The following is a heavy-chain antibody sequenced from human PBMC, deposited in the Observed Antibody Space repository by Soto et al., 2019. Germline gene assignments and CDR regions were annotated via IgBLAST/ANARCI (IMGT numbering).Heavy chain of an antibody. Sequence: EVQLVESGGGLVKPGGSLRLSCVASGFTFSSYSMNWVRQAPGKGLEWVSSISSSSSYIYYADSVKGRFTISRDNAKNSLYLQMNSLRAEDTAVYYCARDPSTSGYFLFAEYFQHWGQGTLVTVSS. D-gene: IGHD3-3*01. J-gene: IGHJ1*01. CDR2: ISSSSSYI. V-gene: IGHV3-21*01. CDR3: ARDPSTSGYFLFAEYFQH. CDR1: GFTFSSYS.